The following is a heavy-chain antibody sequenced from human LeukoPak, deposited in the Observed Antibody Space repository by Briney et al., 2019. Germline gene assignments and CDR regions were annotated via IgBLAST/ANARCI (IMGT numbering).Heavy chain of an antibody. CDR1: GFTFSSYG. J-gene: IGHJ4*02. CDR2: IWYDGSNK. Sequence: GGSLRLSCAASGFTFSSYGMHWVRQAPGKGLEWVAVIWYDGSNKYYADFVKGRFTISRDNSKNTLYLQMNSLRAEDTAVYYCARDGYYYDSSGYYPNFDYWGQGTLVTVSS. V-gene: IGHV3-33*01. D-gene: IGHD3-22*01. CDR3: ARDGYYYDSSGYYPNFDY.